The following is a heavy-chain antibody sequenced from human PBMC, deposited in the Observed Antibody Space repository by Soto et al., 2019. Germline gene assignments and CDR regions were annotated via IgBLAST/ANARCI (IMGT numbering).Heavy chain of an antibody. CDR2: ISDSGKT. CDR1: GGSIRGYY. CDR3: VRGRAIYGEWDYYDY. Sequence: ASETLSLTCTVSGGSIRGYYWTWIRQSPGRGLEWLGFISDSGKTDSDASLKGRLAISLDTSRSQFSLSLPSVTAADTALYYCVRGRAIYGEWDYYDYWGQGALVTVSS. V-gene: IGHV4-59*01. J-gene: IGHJ4*02. D-gene: IGHD2-8*01.